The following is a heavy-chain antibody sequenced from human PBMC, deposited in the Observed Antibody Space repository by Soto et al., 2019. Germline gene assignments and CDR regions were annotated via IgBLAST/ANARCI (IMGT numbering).Heavy chain of an antibody. D-gene: IGHD2-15*01. J-gene: IGHJ6*02. CDR3: AREVVVAATLTYYYGMDV. Sequence: SETLSLTCPVSGGSISSGGYYWSWIRQHPGKGLEWIGYIYYSGSTYYNPSLKSRVTISVDTSKNQFSLKLSPVTAADTAVYYCAREVVVAATLTYYYGMDVWGQGTTVTVSS. CDR2: IYYSGST. CDR1: GGSISSGGYY. V-gene: IGHV4-31*03.